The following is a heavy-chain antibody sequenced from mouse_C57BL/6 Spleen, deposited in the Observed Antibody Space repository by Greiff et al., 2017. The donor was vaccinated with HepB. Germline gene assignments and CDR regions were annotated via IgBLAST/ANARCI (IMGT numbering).Heavy chain of an antibody. D-gene: IGHD2-2*01. CDR2: IDPANGNT. CDR3: AGHYGYDGGYFDV. J-gene: IGHJ1*03. CDR1: GFNIKNTY. V-gene: IGHV14-3*01. Sequence: EVQRVESVAELVRPGASVKLSCTASGFNIKNTYMHWVKQRPEQGLEWIGRIDPANGNTKYAPKFQGKATITADTSSNTAYLQLSSLTSEDTAIYYCAGHYGYDGGYFDVWGTGTTVTVSS.